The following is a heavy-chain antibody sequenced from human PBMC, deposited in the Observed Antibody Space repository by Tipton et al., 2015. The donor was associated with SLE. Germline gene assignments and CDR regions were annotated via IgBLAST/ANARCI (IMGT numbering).Heavy chain of an antibody. Sequence: TLSLTCAVYGGSFNGYYWSWIRQPPGKGLEWIGEITPSGSTNCNPSLKSRVTLSVDTSKSQFSLDLTSVTAADTAVYYCARGGASSKWLDPWGQGILVTVSS. D-gene: IGHD6-6*01. CDR1: GGSFNGYY. V-gene: IGHV4-34*01. J-gene: IGHJ5*02. CDR3: ARGGASSKWLDP. CDR2: ITPSGST.